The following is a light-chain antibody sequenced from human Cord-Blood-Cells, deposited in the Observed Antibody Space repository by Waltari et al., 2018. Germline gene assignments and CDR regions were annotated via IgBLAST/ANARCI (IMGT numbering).Light chain of an antibody. CDR1: SSDAGGYNN. V-gene: IGLV2-14*01. CDR2: DVS. CDR3: SSYTSSSNVV. Sequence: QSALTQPAAVSGSPGQSITISCTGNSSDAGGYNNFSWYQQHPGKAPTLIIYDVSNRPSGVSNRFSGSKSGNTASLTISGLQAEDEADYYCSSYTSSSNVVFGGGTKLTVL. J-gene: IGLJ2*01.